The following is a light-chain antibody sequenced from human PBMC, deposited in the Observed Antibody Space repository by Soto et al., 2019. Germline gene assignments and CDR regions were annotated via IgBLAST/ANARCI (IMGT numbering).Light chain of an antibody. CDR3: QSHDSSLSGFYV. CDR2: GNT. Sequence: QSVLTQPPSVSGAPGQRVTISCTGSSSNIGSGYDVHWYQQLPGTAPKLLIYGNTNRPSGVPDRFSGSKSGASASLAITGLQAEDEADYFCQSHDSSLSGFYVFGTGTKVT. J-gene: IGLJ1*01. CDR1: SSNIGSGYD. V-gene: IGLV1-40*01.